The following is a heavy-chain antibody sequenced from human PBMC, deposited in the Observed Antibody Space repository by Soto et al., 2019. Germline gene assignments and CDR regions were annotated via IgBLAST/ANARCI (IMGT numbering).Heavy chain of an antibody. CDR3: ARDQQYSGGVQGAFDI. J-gene: IGHJ3*02. Sequence: GASVKVSCKASGYTFTSYGISWVRQAPGQGLEWMGWISAYNGNTNYAQKLQGRVTMTTDTSTSTAYMELRSLRSDDTAVYYCARDQQYSGGVQGAFDIWGQGTMVTVSS. V-gene: IGHV1-18*01. CDR1: GYTFTSYG. CDR2: ISAYNGNT. D-gene: IGHD5-12*01.